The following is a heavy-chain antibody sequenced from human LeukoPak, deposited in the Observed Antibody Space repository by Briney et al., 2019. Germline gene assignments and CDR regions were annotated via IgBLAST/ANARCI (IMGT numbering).Heavy chain of an antibody. D-gene: IGHD3-10*01. CDR1: GFTFTSSA. J-gene: IGHJ6*03. Sequence: ASVKVSCKASGFTFTSSAVQWVRQARGQRLEWIGWIVVGSGNTNYAQKFQERVTITRDMSTSTAYMELSSLRSEDTAVYYCAAGYYGSLTLYYYMDVWGKGTTVTVSS. CDR3: AAGYYGSLTLYYYMDV. V-gene: IGHV1-58*01. CDR2: IVVGSGNT.